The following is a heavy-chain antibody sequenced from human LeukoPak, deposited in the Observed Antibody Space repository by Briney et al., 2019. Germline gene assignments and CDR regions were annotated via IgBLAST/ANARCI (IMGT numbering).Heavy chain of an antibody. Sequence: GGSLRLSCAASGFTFSSYSMHWVRQAPGKGLEYVSAISSNGGSTYYANSVKGRFTISRDNSKNTLYLQMGSLRAEDMAVYYCARGSETYYPLYFDYWGQGTLVTVSS. CDR1: GFTFSSYS. D-gene: IGHD1-26*01. CDR3: ARGSETYYPLYFDY. CDR2: ISSNGGST. J-gene: IGHJ4*02. V-gene: IGHV3-64*01.